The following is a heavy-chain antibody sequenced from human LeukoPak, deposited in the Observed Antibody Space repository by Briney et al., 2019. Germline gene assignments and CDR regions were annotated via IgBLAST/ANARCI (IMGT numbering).Heavy chain of an antibody. V-gene: IGHV3-74*01. D-gene: IGHD3-22*01. Sequence: PGGSLRLSCAASGFTFSSHWMHWVRQAPGKGLVWVSRINSDGSSTSYADSVKGRFTISRDNAKNTLYLQMNSLRAEDTAVYYCASVSSGYDASDIWGQGTMVTVSS. CDR1: GFTFSSHW. CDR2: INSDGSST. CDR3: ASVSSGYDASDI. J-gene: IGHJ3*02.